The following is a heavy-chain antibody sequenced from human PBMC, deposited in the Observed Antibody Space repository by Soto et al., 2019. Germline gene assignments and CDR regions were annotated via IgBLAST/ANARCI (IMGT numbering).Heavy chain of an antibody. CDR3: ARSESSGKTRYSFDH. CDR1: GGSISSGSYY. V-gene: IGHV4-31*03. CDR2: IYATEST. Sequence: QVQLQESGPGLVKPSQTLSLTCTVSGGSISSGSYYWSWIRQHPGKGLEWIGYIYATESTNYNPPLRRRLSISVDMSASQFSLKLSSVTVADTAVYYCARSESSGKTRYSFDHWGQGTLVTFSS. D-gene: IGHD3-22*01. J-gene: IGHJ4*02.